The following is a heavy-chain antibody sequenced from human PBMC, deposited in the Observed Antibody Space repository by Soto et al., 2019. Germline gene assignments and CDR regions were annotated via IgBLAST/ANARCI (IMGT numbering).Heavy chain of an antibody. CDR1: GYTLTELS. CDR2: FDPEDGET. CDR3: ARVGWLSTLDY. Sequence: ASVKVSCKVSGYTLTELSMHWVRQAPGKGLEWMGGFDPEDGETIYAQKFQGRVTMTTDTSTSTAYMELRSLRSDDTAVYYCARVGWLSTLDYGGKGTLVTVST. D-gene: IGHD3-3*01. V-gene: IGHV1-24*01. J-gene: IGHJ4*02.